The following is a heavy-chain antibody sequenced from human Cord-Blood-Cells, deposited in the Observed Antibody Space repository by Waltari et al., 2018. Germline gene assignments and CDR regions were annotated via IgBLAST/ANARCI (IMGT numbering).Heavy chain of an antibody. D-gene: IGHD3-16*02. V-gene: IGHV3-21*01. CDR3: ARDSGDYVWGSYRYFDY. CDR1: GFTFSSYS. J-gene: IGHJ4*02. Sequence: EVQLVESGGGLVKPGGSLRLSCAASGFTFSSYSMNWVRQAPGKGLEWVSSISSSSSYIYYADSVKGRFTISRDNAKNSLYLQMNSLRAEDTAVYYCARDSGDYVWGSYRYFDYWGQGTQVTVSS. CDR2: ISSSSSYI.